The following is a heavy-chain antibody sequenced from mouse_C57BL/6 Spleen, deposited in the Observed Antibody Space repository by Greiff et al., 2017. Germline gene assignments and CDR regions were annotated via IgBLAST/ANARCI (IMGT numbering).Heavy chain of an antibody. Sequence: EVKLMESGGGLVKPGGSLKLSCAASGFTFSDYGMHWVRQAPEKGLEWVAYISSGSSTIYYADTVKGRFTISRDNAKNTLFLQMTSLRSEDTAMYYCALDGGFAYWGQGTLVTVSA. CDR2: ISSGSSTI. D-gene: IGHD3-1*01. CDR1: GFTFSDYG. J-gene: IGHJ3*01. CDR3: ALDGGFAY. V-gene: IGHV5-17*01.